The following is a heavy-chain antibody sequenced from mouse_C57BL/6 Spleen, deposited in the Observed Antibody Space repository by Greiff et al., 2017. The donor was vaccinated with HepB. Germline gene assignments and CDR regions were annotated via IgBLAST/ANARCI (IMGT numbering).Heavy chain of an antibody. CDR2: INPNNGGT. CDR3: ARDLDY. Sequence: VQLQQSGPELVKPGASVKISCKAYGYTFTDYYMNWVKQSHGKSLEWIGDINPNNGGTSYNQKFKGKATLTVDKSSSTAYMELRSLTSEDSAVYYCARDLDYWGQGTTLTVSS. CDR1: GYTFTDYY. J-gene: IGHJ2*01. V-gene: IGHV1-26*01.